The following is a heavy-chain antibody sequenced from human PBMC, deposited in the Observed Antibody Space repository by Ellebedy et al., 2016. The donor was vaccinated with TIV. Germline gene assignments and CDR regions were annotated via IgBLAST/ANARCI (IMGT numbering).Heavy chain of an antibody. CDR3: ARDHPLGIENFDY. J-gene: IGHJ4*02. V-gene: IGHV3-74*01. CDR1: GFTFSSYW. CDR2: INSDGSST. Sequence: GESLKISCAASGFTFSSYWMHWVRQAPGKGLVWVSRINSDGSSTSYADSVKGRFTISSDTAKNTLYLQMNSLRAEDTAVYYCARDHPLGIENFDYWGQGTLVTVSS. D-gene: IGHD7-27*01.